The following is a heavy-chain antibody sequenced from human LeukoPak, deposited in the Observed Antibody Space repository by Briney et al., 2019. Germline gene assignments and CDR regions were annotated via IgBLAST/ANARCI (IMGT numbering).Heavy chain of an antibody. Sequence: PSGTLFLTCAVSGGSISSSNWWSWGRQPPGKGLEGIGEIYHSGSTNYNPSLKSRVTISVDKSKNQFSLKLSSVTAADTAVYYCASYVPLFYYSMDVWGQGTTVTVS. J-gene: IGHJ6*02. V-gene: IGHV4-4*02. CDR3: ASYVPLFYYSMDV. D-gene: IGHD3-10*01. CDR2: IYHSGST. CDR1: GGSISSSNW.